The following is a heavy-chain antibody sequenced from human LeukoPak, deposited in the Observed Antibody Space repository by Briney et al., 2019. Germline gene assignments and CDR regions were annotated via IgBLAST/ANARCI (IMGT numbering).Heavy chain of an antibody. CDR2: INPSGGST. J-gene: IGHJ5*02. D-gene: IGHD3-9*01. CDR3: AIGRYDILTGKTRNNWFDP. Sequence: ASVKVSCMASGYTFTSYYMHWVRQAPGQGLEWMGIINPSGGSTSYAQKFQGRVTMTRDTSTSTVYMELSSLRSEDTAVYYCAIGRYDILTGKTRNNWFDPWGQGTLVTVSS. V-gene: IGHV1-46*03. CDR1: GYTFTSYY.